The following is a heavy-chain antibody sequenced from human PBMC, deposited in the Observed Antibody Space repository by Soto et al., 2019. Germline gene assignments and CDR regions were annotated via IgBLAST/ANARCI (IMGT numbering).Heavy chain of an antibody. V-gene: IGHV1-69*13. J-gene: IGHJ1*01. CDR1: GGTFSSYA. D-gene: IGHD3-10*01. CDR3: ASLGDEMVSQPEPHAY. Sequence: SVKVSCKASGGTFSSYAISWVRQAPGQGLEWMGGIIPIFGTANYAQKFQGRVTITADESTSTAYMELSSLRSEDTAVYYCASLGDEMVSQPEPHAYWGQGTLVTVSS. CDR2: IIPIFGTA.